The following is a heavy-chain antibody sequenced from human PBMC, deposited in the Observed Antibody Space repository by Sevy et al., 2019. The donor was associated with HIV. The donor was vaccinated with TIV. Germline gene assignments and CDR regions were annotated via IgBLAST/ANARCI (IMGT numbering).Heavy chain of an antibody. Sequence: GGSLRLSCAASGFTFSDYYMSWIRQAPGKGLEWVSYISSSGSTIYYADSVKGRFTISRDNAKNSLYLQMNSLRAEDTAVYYCASEGRDGYNLDLFAFDIWGQGTMVTVSS. J-gene: IGHJ3*02. D-gene: IGHD5-12*01. CDR1: GFTFSDYY. V-gene: IGHV3-11*01. CDR2: ISSSGSTI. CDR3: ASEGRDGYNLDLFAFDI.